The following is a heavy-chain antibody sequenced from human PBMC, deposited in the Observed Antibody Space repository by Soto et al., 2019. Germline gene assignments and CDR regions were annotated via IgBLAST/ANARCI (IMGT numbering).Heavy chain of an antibody. Sequence: GGSLRLSCAASGFTFSSYGMSWVRQAPGKGLEWIASISGSGFKKYYADSVKGRFTISRDNSKSTVYLELNNLSAEDTAVYHCAKNQGVELVPLATVDWFDPWGQGSVVTV. CDR3: AKNQGVELVPLATVDWFDP. CDR2: ISGSGFKK. D-gene: IGHD1-26*01. J-gene: IGHJ5*02. V-gene: IGHV3-23*01. CDR1: GFTFSSYG.